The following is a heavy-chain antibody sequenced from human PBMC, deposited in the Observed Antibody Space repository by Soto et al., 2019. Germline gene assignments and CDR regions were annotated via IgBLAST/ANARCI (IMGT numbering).Heavy chain of an antibody. Sequence: QVQVVESGGGVVQPGWSLRLSCAASGFTIRNYFMHWVRQAPGKGLEWVAVISYDGSNKYYADSVKGRFTISRDNSNTTLSLQMNSLRAEDTALYSCARGDPYYGMDVWGQGTTVTVSS. D-gene: IGHD2-21*01. CDR3: ARGDPYYGMDV. J-gene: IGHJ6*02. CDR1: GFTIRNYF. V-gene: IGHV3-30-3*01. CDR2: ISYDGSNK.